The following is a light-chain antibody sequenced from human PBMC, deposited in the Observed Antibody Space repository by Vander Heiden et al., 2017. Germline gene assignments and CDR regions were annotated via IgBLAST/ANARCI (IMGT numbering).Light chain of an antibody. Sequence: IVFTQSPGTLSLSPGKRATLPCRASQSVSSSYLAWYQQKPGQAPRLLTYGASTRDTGIPDRFSGSGSGTDFTLTISRLEPEDFAVYFCQQYGGSPYTFGQGTKLEIK. J-gene: IGKJ2*01. CDR1: QSVSSSY. V-gene: IGKV3-20*01. CDR3: QQYGGSPYT. CDR2: GAS.